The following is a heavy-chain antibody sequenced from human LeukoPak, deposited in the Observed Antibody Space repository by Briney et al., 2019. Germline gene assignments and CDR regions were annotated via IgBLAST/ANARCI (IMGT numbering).Heavy chain of an antibody. CDR2: ISYDGSNK. V-gene: IGHV3-30*18. J-gene: IGHJ4*02. CDR1: GFTFSSYG. Sequence: GGSLRLSCAASGFTFSSYGMHWVRQAPGKGLEWVAVISYDGSNKYYADSVEGRFTISRDNFKNTLYLQMNSLRAEDTAVYYCAKDPNYDHYFDYWGQGTLVTVSS. D-gene: IGHD1-7*01. CDR3: AKDPNYDHYFDY.